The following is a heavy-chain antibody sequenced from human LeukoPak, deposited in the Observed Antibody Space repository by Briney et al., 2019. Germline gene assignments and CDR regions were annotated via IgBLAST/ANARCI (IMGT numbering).Heavy chain of an antibody. Sequence: GGSLRLSCAASGFTFSSYGMHWVRQAPGKGLVWVSRINSDGSSTSYADSVKGRFTISRDNAKNTLYLQMNSLRAEDTAVYYCARNLVLGGDLDYWGQGTLVTVSS. V-gene: IGHV3-74*01. D-gene: IGHD2-21*01. CDR2: INSDGSST. CDR1: GFTFSSYG. CDR3: ARNLVLGGDLDY. J-gene: IGHJ4*02.